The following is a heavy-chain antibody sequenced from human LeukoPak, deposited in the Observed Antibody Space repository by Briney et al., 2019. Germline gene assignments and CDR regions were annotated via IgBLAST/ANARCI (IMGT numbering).Heavy chain of an antibody. J-gene: IGHJ5*02. CDR2: IRYDGSNK. D-gene: IGHD3-3*02. V-gene: IGHV3-30*02. Sequence: GGSLRLSCAASGFTFSSYGMHWVRQAPGKGLEWVAFIRYDGSNKYYADSVKGRFTISRDNSKSTLYLQMNSLRAEDTAVYYCARGGAIFLNWFDPWGQGTLVTVSS. CDR3: ARGGAIFLNWFDP. CDR1: GFTFSSYG.